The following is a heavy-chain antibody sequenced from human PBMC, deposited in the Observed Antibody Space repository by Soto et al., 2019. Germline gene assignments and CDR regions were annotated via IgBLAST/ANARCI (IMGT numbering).Heavy chain of an antibody. D-gene: IGHD3-10*01. CDR3: ARGTTSLAF. CDR1: GGSISSGGYY. J-gene: IGHJ4*02. CDR2: INNSGST. Sequence: QVQLQEAGPGLVKPSQTLSLTCTVSGGSISSGGYYWNWIRQHPGKGLEWIGYINNSGSTFYNPSIKGRGTISVGTSSNQFSLKVTSGTAADTAVYYCARGTTSLAFWGQGLLVTVSS. V-gene: IGHV4-31*03.